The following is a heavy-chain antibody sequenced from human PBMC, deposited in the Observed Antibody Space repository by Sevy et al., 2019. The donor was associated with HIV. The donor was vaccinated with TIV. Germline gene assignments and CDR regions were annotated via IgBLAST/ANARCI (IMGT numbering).Heavy chain of an antibody. J-gene: IGHJ6*02. CDR1: GFTFSTYN. V-gene: IGHV3-21*01. D-gene: IGHD3-3*01. Sequence: GGSLRLSCATSGFTFSTYNMNWVRQASGKGLEWVSSISSGSGFIFYADSVKGRFTISRDNAKNSLDLQMNSLRAEDAAVYYCAREKTILEGRYGMDVWGQGTTVTVSS. CDR3: AREKTILEGRYGMDV. CDR2: ISSGSGFI.